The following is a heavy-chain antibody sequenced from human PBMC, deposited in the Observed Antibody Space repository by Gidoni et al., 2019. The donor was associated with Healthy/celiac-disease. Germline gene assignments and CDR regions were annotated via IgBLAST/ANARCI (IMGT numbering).Heavy chain of an antibody. D-gene: IGHD4-4*01. CDR3: ARVSVNAWFDP. CDR1: GGSISSGGYY. J-gene: IGHJ5*02. V-gene: IGHV4-31*03. Sequence: QVQLQESGPGLVKPSQTLSLTCTVSGGSISSGGYYWSWIRQHPGKDLEWIGYIYYSGSTYYNPALKSRVTISVDTSKNQFSLKRSSVTAADTAVYYCARVSVNAWFDPWGQGTLVTVSS. CDR2: IYYSGST.